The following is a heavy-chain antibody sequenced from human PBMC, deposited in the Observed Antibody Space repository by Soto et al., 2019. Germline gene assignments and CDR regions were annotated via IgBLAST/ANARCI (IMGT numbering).Heavy chain of an antibody. Sequence: ASVKVSCKASGYTFTSYGISWVRQAPGQGLEWMGWISAYNGNTNYAQKLQGRVTMTADESTSTAYMELSSLRSEDTAVYYCARDPRSNPRFDPWGQGTLVTVSS. CDR3: ARDPRSNPRFDP. CDR1: GYTFTSYG. D-gene: IGHD3-16*02. V-gene: IGHV1-18*01. J-gene: IGHJ5*02. CDR2: ISAYNGNT.